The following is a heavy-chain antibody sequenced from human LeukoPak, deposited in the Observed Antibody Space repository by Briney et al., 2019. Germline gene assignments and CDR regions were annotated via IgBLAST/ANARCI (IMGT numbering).Heavy chain of an antibody. CDR3: ARGGPTADFDY. CDR1: GGSISSYY. J-gene: IGHJ4*02. D-gene: IGHD4-17*01. Sequence: PSKTLSLTCTVSGGSISSYYWSRIGQPPGKGLEWIGYIYYSGSTNYNPSLKSRVTISVDTSKNQFSLKLSSVTAADTAVYYCARGGPTADFDYWGQGTLVTVSS. CDR2: IYYSGST. V-gene: IGHV4-59*01.